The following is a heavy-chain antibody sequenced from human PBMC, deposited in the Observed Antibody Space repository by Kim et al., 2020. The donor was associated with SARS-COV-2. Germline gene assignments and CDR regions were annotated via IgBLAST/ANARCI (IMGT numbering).Heavy chain of an antibody. J-gene: IGHJ5*01. CDR1: GGSLRSSGHY. Sequence: SETLSLTCSVSGGSLRSSGHYWDWIRQSPGKGLEWIGTVYYSGNTYYNPSLKSRVSISVDTSKNQFSLRLRSVAAADPAVYYCASRDMGYHIDSWC. CDR3: ASRDMGYHIDS. V-gene: IGHV4-39*01. D-gene: IGHD3-9*01. CDR2: VYYSGNT.